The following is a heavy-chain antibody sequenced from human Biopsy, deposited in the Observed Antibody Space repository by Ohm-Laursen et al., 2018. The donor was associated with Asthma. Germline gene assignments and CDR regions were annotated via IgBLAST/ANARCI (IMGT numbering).Heavy chain of an antibody. V-gene: IGHV3-7*01. D-gene: IGHD3-3*02. Sequence: SLRLSCSASGFTFGDYWMSWVRQVPGKGLEWVANIKHDGSDKNHVDSLKGRFTISRDNAKNSLYLQMSSLRAEDTAVYYCARTFHFWSPYHAEHYQLWGQGTLVTVSS. CDR1: GFTFGDYW. CDR3: ARTFHFWSPYHAEHYQL. CDR2: IKHDGSDK. J-gene: IGHJ1*01.